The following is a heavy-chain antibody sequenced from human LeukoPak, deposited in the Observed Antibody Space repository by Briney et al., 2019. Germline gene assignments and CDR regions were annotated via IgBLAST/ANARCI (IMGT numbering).Heavy chain of an antibody. CDR3: TRGPIIAVAGTDY. CDR2: IRSKAYGGTT. D-gene: IGHD6-19*01. Sequence: GGSLRLSCTASGFTFGDYAMSWVRQAPGKGLEWVGFIRSKAYGGTTEYAASVKGRFTISRDDSKSIAYLQMNSLKTEDTAVYYCTRGPIIAVAGTDYWGQGTLVTVSS. CDR1: GFTFGDYA. V-gene: IGHV3-49*04. J-gene: IGHJ4*02.